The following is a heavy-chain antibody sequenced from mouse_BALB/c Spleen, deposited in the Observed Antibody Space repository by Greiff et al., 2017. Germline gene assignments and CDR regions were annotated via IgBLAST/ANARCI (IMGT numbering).Heavy chain of an antibody. CDR2: ISSGSSTI. J-gene: IGHJ4*01. V-gene: IGHV5-17*02. CDR1: GFTFSSFG. CDR3: ASSGAYYRYDRAMDY. Sequence: EVQLVESGGGLVQPGGSRKLSCAASGFTFSSFGMHWVRQAPEKGLEWVAYISSGSSTIYYADTVKGRFTISRDNPKNTLFLQMTSLRSEDTAMYYCASSGAYYRYDRAMDYWGQGTSVTVSS. D-gene: IGHD2-14*01.